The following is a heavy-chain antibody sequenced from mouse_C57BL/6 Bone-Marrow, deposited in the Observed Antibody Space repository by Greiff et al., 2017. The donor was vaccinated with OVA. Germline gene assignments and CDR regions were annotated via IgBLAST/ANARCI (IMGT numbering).Heavy chain of an antibody. D-gene: IGHD1-1*01. CDR2: IDPENGDT. V-gene: IGHV14-4*01. CDR1: GFNIKDDY. CDR3: TFYYYSSSNWYFDV. J-gene: IGHJ1*03. Sequence: EVQLQESGAELVRPGASVKLSCTASGFNIKDDYMHWVKQRPEQGLEWIGWIDPENGDTEYASKFQGKATITADTSSHTAYLQLSSLTSEDTAVYYCTFYYYSSSNWYFDVWGTGTTVTVSS.